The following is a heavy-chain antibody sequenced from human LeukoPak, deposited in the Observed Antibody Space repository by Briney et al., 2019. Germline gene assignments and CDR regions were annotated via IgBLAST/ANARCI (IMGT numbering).Heavy chain of an antibody. Sequence: ASVKVSCKASGYTFTSYYTHWVRQAPGQGLEWMGIINPNSGGTNYAQKFQGRVTMTRDTSISTAYMELSRLRSDDTAVYYCARAAYSYGYPDYWGQGTLVTVSS. CDR3: ARAAYSYGYPDY. V-gene: IGHV1-2*02. CDR1: GYTFTSYY. J-gene: IGHJ4*02. CDR2: INPNSGGT. D-gene: IGHD5-18*01.